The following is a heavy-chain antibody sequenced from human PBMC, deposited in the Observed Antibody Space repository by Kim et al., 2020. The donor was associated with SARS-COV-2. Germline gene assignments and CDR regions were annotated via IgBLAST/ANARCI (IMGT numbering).Heavy chain of an antibody. J-gene: IGHJ4*02. V-gene: IGHV4-39*01. CDR3: AGGRYQLPVDY. D-gene: IGHD2-2*01. CDR2: T. Sequence: TYHNPSLRSRVTISVDTSKNQFSLKLSSVTAADTAVYYCAGGRYQLPVDYWGQGTLVTVSS.